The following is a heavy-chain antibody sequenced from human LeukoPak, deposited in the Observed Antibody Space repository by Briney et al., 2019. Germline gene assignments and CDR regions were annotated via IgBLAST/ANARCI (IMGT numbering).Heavy chain of an antibody. J-gene: IGHJ3*02. CDR2: INPSGGST. Sequence: ASVKVSCKASGYTFTSYYMHWVRQAPGQGLEWMGIINPSGGSTSYAQKSQGRVTMTRDTSTSTVYMELSSLRSEDTAVYYCARGGRIMITFGGPSRTNDAFDIWGQGTMVTVSS. D-gene: IGHD3-16*01. CDR3: ARGGRIMITFGGPSRTNDAFDI. CDR1: GYTFTSYY. V-gene: IGHV1-46*01.